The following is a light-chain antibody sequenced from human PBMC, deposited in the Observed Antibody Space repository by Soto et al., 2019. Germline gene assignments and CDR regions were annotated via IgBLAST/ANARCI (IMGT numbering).Light chain of an antibody. CDR1: QSVSTNY. J-gene: IGKJ1*01. V-gene: IGKV3-20*01. CDR2: GAN. CDR3: QQYHSLPRT. Sequence: EILLTQSLGPLSLYPGDGATLSCRARQSVSTNYLAWFQQKPVQAPRLLIYGANIRAIGIADRFRGSGSWTDFTLTISRLEPEDVAVYYCQQYHSLPRTFGQGTKVEIK.